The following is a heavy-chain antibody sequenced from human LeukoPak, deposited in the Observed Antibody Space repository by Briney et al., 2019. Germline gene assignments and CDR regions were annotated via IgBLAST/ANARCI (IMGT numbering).Heavy chain of an antibody. V-gene: IGHV4-38-2*02. CDR2: IYHSGST. Sequence: SETLSLTCTVSGYSISSGYYWGWIRQPPGKGLKWIGTIYHSGSTYYNPSLKSRVTISVDTSKNQFSLKLSSVTAADTAVYYCARVPTVTFFDYWGQGTLVTVSS. CDR3: ARVPTVTFFDY. CDR1: GYSISSGYY. J-gene: IGHJ4*02. D-gene: IGHD4-17*01.